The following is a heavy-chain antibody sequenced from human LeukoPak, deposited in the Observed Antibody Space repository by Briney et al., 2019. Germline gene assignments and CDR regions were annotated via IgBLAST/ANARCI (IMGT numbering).Heavy chain of an antibody. CDR1: GFTVSSNY. Sequence: GGSLRLSCAASGFTVSSNYMSWIRQAPGKGLEWVSYIGGSGSTIYSADSVKGRFTISRDNAKNSLYLQMNSLRAEDTAVYYCARGVAYCGGDCYRAFDIWGQGTMVTVSS. CDR2: IGGSGSTI. D-gene: IGHD2-21*02. CDR3: ARGVAYCGGDCYRAFDI. J-gene: IGHJ3*02. V-gene: IGHV3-11*01.